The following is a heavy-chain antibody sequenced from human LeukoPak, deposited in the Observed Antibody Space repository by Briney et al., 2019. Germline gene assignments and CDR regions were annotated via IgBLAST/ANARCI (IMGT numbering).Heavy chain of an antibody. CDR2: INPNSGGT. Sequence: GASVKVSCKASGYTFTGYYMHWVRQAPGQGLEWMGWINPNSGGTNYAQKFQGRVTMTRDTSLSTAYMELSRLRSDDTAVYYCANLRNDDDFALDHWGQGTLVTVSS. J-gene: IGHJ4*02. D-gene: IGHD1-1*01. V-gene: IGHV1-2*02. CDR3: ANLRNDDDFALDH. CDR1: GYTFTGYY.